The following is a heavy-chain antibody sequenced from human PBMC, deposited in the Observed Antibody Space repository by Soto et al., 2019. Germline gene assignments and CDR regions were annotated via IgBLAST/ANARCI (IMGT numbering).Heavy chain of an antibody. CDR3: ARWSAIVGGAEAIDV. CDR1: GYTFINYG. V-gene: IGHV1-18*01. CDR2: LSAYNGDT. D-gene: IGHD1-26*01. J-gene: IGHJ3*01. Sequence: QVQLVQSGAEVKKPGASVRVSCKTSGYTFINYGITWVRQAPGQGLEWMGWLSAYNGDTISSEKPQDRFTRTTDTATNTVYMDLRSLTSDDTAVYYCARWSAIVGGAEAIDVWGQGTMVIVSS.